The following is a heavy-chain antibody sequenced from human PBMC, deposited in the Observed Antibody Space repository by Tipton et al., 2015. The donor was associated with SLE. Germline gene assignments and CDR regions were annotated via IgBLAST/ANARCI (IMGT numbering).Heavy chain of an antibody. V-gene: IGHV3-23*01. CDR3: ARISANWFGP. Sequence: SLRLSCEASGFPLSYYTIHWVRQAPGKGLVWVSAVSGLGTGTYYADSVQGRFTVSRDNSKNTLYLQLNSLRVDDTAVYYCARISANWFGPWGQGTLVTVSS. CDR1: GFPLSYYT. CDR2: VSGLGTGT. J-gene: IGHJ5*02.